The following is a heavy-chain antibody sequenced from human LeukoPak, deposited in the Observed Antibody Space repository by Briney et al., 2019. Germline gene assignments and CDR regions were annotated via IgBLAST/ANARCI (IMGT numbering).Heavy chain of an antibody. J-gene: IGHJ4*02. D-gene: IGHD6-6*01. CDR2: ISTSSSYI. CDR1: GFIFSNSW. CDR3: AAARRLSAGRQGHFDY. Sequence: GGSLRLSCAASGFIFSNSWMTWVRQAPGKGLEWVSSISTSSSYIYYADLVKGRFTISRDNAENSLYLQMNSLRAEDTAVYYCAAARRLSAGRQGHFDYWGQGTLVTVSS. V-gene: IGHV3-21*01.